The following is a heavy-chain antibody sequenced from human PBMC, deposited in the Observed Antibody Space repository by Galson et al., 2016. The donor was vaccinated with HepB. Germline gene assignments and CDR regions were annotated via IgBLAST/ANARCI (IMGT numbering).Heavy chain of an antibody. CDR1: GFTPSSYG. CDR3: QVWVVASRYRFDF. D-gene: IGHD3-10*01. J-gene: IGHJ4*02. Sequence: SLRLSCAASGFTPSSYGIHWARQAPGKGLEWVAGICNDGGNTNYADSVKGRFTISRDNAKNTLSLQMNSLRVEDTAVYYCQVWVVASRYRFDFWGQGTPVTVSS. V-gene: IGHV3-33*03. CDR2: ICNDGGNT.